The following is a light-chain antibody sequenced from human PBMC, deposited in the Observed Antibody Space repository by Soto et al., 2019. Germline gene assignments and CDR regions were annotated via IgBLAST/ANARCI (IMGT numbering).Light chain of an antibody. J-gene: IGKJ1*01. Sequence: ILMTQSPATLSVSPGERATLSCRASQSVSNNLAWYQQKPGQAPRLLIYDASTRATGIPARFSGSGSGTEFTLTISGLKSEDFAVYYCQQYNNWPPWTFDQGTKVEIK. CDR1: QSVSNN. CDR3: QQYNNWPPWT. CDR2: DAS. V-gene: IGKV3-15*01.